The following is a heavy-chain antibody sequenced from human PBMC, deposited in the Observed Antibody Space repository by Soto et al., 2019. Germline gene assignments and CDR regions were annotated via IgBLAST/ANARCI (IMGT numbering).Heavy chain of an antibody. V-gene: IGHV1-69*13. J-gene: IGHJ1*01. D-gene: IGHD1-1*01. Sequence: SLKLSRKASGEGLSIYASSWVSQAPGQGLEWMGGIIPIFGTANYAQKFQGRVTITADESTSTAYMGLSSLRSEDTDVYYCARGGTGTGGYFQHWGQGTLVTVSS. CDR1: GEGLSIYA. CDR3: ARGGTGTGGYFQH. CDR2: IIPIFGTA.